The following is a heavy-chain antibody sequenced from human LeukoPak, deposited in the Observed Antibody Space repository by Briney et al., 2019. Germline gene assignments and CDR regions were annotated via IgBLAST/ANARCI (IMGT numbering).Heavy chain of an antibody. CDR1: GFTFSDHH. D-gene: IGHD7-27*01. J-gene: IGHJ4*02. Sequence: GGSLRLSCAASGFTFSDHHMDWVRQAPGEGLEGVARIRNKANRYTTEYAASVKGRFTISRDDSENSLYLQMDSLKTEDTAVYYCARSPLGIAPFDYWGQGTLVTVSS. CDR3: ARSPLGIAPFDY. CDR2: IRNKANRYTT. V-gene: IGHV3-72*01.